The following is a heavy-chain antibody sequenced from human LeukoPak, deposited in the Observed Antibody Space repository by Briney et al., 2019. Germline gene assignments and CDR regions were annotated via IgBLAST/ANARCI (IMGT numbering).Heavy chain of an antibody. D-gene: IGHD4-17*01. CDR2: ITGGHYPT. CDR1: GFSFSSFA. V-gene: IGHV3-23*01. Sequence: GGSLRLSCAASGFSFSSFAMTWVRQAPGKGLEWVSSITGGHYPTYNTDSVKGRFTISRDNSKNTLYLQMNSLRADDTAVYYCSKDPNGDYVGAFEPWGQGTLVTVSS. J-gene: IGHJ5*02. CDR3: SKDPNGDYVGAFEP.